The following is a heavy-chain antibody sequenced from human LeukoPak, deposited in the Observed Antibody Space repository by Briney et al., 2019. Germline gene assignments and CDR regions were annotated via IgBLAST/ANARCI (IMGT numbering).Heavy chain of an antibody. CDR3: ARGPLRDITMVRGVILYYYGMDV. CDR1: GGSISSGSYY. J-gene: IGHJ6*02. CDR2: IYTSGST. D-gene: IGHD3-10*01. V-gene: IGHV4-61*02. Sequence: KASETLSLTCTVSGGSISSGSYYWSWIRQPAGKGLEWIGRIYTSGSTNYNPSLKSRVTISVDTSKNQFSLKLSSVTAADTAVYYCARGPLRDITMVRGVILYYYGMDVWGQGTTVTVSS.